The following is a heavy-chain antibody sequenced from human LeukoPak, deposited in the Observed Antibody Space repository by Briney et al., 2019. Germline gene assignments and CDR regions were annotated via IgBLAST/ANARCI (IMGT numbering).Heavy chain of an antibody. Sequence: SVKVSCKASGGTFSSYAISWVRQAPGQGLEWMGGIIPNFGTANYAQKFQGRVTITTDESTSTAYMELSSLRSEDTAVYYCARAGFVTYDSSGYWSYFQHWGQGTLVTVSS. V-gene: IGHV1-69*05. CDR3: ARAGFVTYDSSGYWSYFQH. CDR1: GGTFSSYA. J-gene: IGHJ1*01. D-gene: IGHD3-22*01. CDR2: IIPNFGTA.